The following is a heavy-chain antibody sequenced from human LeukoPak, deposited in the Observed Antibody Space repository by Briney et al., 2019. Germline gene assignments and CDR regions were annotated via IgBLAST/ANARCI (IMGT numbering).Heavy chain of an antibody. CDR2: IYPGDSDT. CDR3: ARSEQYSSSWYEAFDY. J-gene: IGHJ4*02. D-gene: IGHD6-13*01. CDR1: GYSFTSYW. Sequence: GESLKISCKGSGYSFTSYWIGWVRQMPGKGLEWMGIIYPGDSDTRYSPSFQGQVTISADKSVSTAYLQWSSLKASDTAMYYCARSEQYSSSWYEAFDYWGQGTLVTVSS. V-gene: IGHV5-51*01.